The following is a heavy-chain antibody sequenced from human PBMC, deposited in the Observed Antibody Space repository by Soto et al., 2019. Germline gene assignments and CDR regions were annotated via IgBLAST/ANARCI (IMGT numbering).Heavy chain of an antibody. CDR2: IWYDGSNK. J-gene: IGHJ4*02. D-gene: IGHD3-16*01. Sequence: GGSLRLSCAASGFTFSTYGMHWVRQAPGKGLEWVAVIWYDGSNKYYTDSVKGRFTISRDNSRNTLYLQMNSLSAEDTAVYYCARGLITSTHRGIDYWGQGTLVTVSS. CDR3: ARGLITSTHRGIDY. V-gene: IGHV3-33*01. CDR1: GFTFSTYG.